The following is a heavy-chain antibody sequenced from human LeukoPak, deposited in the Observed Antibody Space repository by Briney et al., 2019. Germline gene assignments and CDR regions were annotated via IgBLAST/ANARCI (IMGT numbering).Heavy chain of an antibody. Sequence: PGGSLRLSCAASGFTFSSYGMHWVRQAPGKGLEWVAFIRYDGSNKYYADSVKGRFTISRDNSKNTLYLQMNSLRAEDTAVYYCAKEPYCSSTSCYMDDAFDIWGQGTMVTVSS. CDR2: IRYDGSNK. V-gene: IGHV3-30*02. J-gene: IGHJ3*02. D-gene: IGHD2-2*02. CDR3: AKEPYCSSTSCYMDDAFDI. CDR1: GFTFSSYG.